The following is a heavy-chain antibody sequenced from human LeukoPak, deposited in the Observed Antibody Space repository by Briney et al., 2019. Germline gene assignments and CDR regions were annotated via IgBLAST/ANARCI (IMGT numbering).Heavy chain of an antibody. CDR3: ASAKYWNYVGYFDY. D-gene: IGHD1-7*01. V-gene: IGHV4-38-2*02. CDR1: GYSISSAYY. CDR2: IYHSGST. Sequence: SETLSLTCTVSGYSISSAYYWGWIRQPPGKGLEWIGSIYHSGSTYYNPSLKSRVTTSVDTSNKRFSLKVRSVTAADTAVYYCASAKYWNYVGYFDYWSQGTLVTVPS. J-gene: IGHJ4*02.